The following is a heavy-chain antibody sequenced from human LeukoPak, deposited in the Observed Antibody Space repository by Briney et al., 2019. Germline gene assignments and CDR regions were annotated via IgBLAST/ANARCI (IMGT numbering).Heavy chain of an antibody. CDR3: ARALRYYYGSGSYYPDY. D-gene: IGHD3-10*01. V-gene: IGHV4-34*01. J-gene: IGHJ4*02. CDR1: GGSFSGYY. Sequence: SETLSLTCAVYGGSFSGYYWSWIRQPPGKGLEWIGEINHSGSTNYNPSLKSRVTISVDTSKNQFSLKLSSVTAADTAVYYSARALRYYYGSGSYYPDYWGQGTLVTVSS. CDR2: INHSGST.